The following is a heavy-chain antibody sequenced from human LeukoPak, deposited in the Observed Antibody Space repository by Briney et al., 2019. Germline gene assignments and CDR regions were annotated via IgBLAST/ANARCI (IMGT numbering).Heavy chain of an antibody. CDR3: VKDQSGSGSW. Sequence: GGSLRLSCSASGFTFSTYAMHWVRQAPGKGLEYVSSITSDGGSTYYADSVKGRFTNSRDNSKNTLYLQVNSLRPEDTALYYCVKDQSGSGSWWGQGTLVTVSS. D-gene: IGHD3-10*01. J-gene: IGHJ4*02. CDR1: GFTFSTYA. V-gene: IGHV3-64D*06. CDR2: ITSDGGST.